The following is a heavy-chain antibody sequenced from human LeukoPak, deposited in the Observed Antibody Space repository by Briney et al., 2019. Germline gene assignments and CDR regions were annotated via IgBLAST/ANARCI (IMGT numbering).Heavy chain of an antibody. CDR3: ARRSMSAFFWPFDM. CDR2: IIPDNGAT. D-gene: IGHD3-3*02. V-gene: IGHV1-3*01. J-gene: IGHJ3*02. Sequence: GASVKVSCKASGYIFSTHAIHWVRQAPGQRLEWMAWIIPDNGATKCSQKLQGRVIVTRDTSATTAYLDLSGLTSEDTAIYFCARRSMSAFFWPFDMWGQGTMVTVSS. CDR1: GYIFSTHA.